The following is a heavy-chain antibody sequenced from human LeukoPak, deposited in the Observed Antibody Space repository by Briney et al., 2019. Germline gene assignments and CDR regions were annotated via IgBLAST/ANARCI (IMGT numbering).Heavy chain of an antibody. D-gene: IGHD1-26*01. J-gene: IGHJ4*02. CDR1: GGSFSGYY. Sequence: SETLSLTCAVYGGSFSGYYWSWIRQPPGKGLEWIGEINHSGSTNYNPSLKSRVTISVDTSKNQFSLKLSSVTAADTAVYYCARSRPGQWELLGRPRLRSFDYWGQGTLVTASS. CDR2: INHSGST. V-gene: IGHV4-34*01. CDR3: ARSRPGQWELLGRPRLRSFDY.